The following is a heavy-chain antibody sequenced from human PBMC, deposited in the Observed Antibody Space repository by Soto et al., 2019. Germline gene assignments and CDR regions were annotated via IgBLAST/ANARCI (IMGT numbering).Heavy chain of an antibody. CDR3: ARGYYDSSGYSVFDY. CDR1: GGTFSSYA. CDR2: IIPIFGTA. D-gene: IGHD3-22*01. Sequence: AVKVSCKACGGTFSSYAISWVRQAPGQGLEWMGGIIPIFGTANYAQKFQGRVTITADESTSTAYMELSSLRSEDTAVYYCARGYYDSSGYSVFDYWGQGTLVTVSS. V-gene: IGHV1-69*13. J-gene: IGHJ4*02.